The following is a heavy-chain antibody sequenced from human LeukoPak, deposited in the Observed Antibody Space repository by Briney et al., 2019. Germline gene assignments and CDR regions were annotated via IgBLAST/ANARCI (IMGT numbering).Heavy chain of an antibody. J-gene: IGHJ4*02. CDR3: ARATSSIAARFVDY. CDR1: GYTFTSYG. D-gene: IGHD6-6*01. CDR2: ISAYNGNT. Sequence: ASVKVSCKSSGYTFTSYGISWVRQAPGQGLEWMGWISAYNGNTNYAQKLQGRVIMATDTSTTTAYMELRSLRSDDTAVYYCARATSSIAARFVDYWGQGTLVTVSS. V-gene: IGHV1-18*01.